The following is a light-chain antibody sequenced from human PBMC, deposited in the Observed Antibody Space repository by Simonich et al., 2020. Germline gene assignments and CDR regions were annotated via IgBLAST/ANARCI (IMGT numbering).Light chain of an antibody. CDR2: GKN. CDR3: NSRDSSGNHVV. V-gene: IGLV3-19*01. Sequence: SSALTQDPAVSVALGQTVRITCHGDSLRGYYASWYQQKPGQAPVLVIYGKNNRPSGIPDRFSGSNSGNTASLTITGAEAEDEADYYCNSRDSSGNHVVFGGGTKLTVL. J-gene: IGLJ2*01. CDR1: SLRGYY.